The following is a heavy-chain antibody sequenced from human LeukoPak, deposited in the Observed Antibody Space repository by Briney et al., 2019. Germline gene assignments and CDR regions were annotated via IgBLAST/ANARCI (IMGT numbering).Heavy chain of an antibody. CDR1: GDTVSSNTAA. CDR3: SRQRSTSTYYFGLDV. V-gene: IGHV6-1*01. J-gene: IGHJ6*02. CDR2: TYYRSKWNT. Sequence: SQTLSLTCAISGDTVSSNTAAWNWLRQSPSRGLEWLGRTYYRSKWNTDYAASVQNRITINPDTSTNQFSLQLKSATPEDTAVYYCSRQRSTSTYYFGLDVWGQGTTVTVSS. D-gene: IGHD6-6*01.